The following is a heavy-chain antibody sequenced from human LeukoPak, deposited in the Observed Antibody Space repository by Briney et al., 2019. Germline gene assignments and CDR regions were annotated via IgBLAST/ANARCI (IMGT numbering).Heavy chain of an antibody. CDR3: ARDIGVVVTAIYYYYYMDV. CDR1: GGSISSSSYY. D-gene: IGHD2-21*02. V-gene: IGHV4-39*07. Sequence: PSETLSLTCTVSGGSISSSSYYWGWIRQPPGKGLEWIGSIYYSGSTYYNPSLKSRVTISVDTSKNQFSLKLSSVTAADTAVYYCARDIGVVVTAIYYYYYMDVWGKGTTVTVSS. CDR2: IYYSGST. J-gene: IGHJ6*03.